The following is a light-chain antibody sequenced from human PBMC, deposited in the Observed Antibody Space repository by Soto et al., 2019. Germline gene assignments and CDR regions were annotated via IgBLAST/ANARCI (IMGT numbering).Light chain of an antibody. V-gene: IGLV2-14*01. CDR2: GNS. CDR1: SSDVGGYNY. J-gene: IGLJ3*02. Sequence: QSALTQPASVSGSPGQSITISCTGTSSDVGGYNYVSWYQQHPGTAPKLLIYGNSNRPSGVPDRFSGSKSGTSASLAITGLQAEDEADYYCQSHDSRLSGVFGGGTKLTVL. CDR3: QSHDSRLSGV.